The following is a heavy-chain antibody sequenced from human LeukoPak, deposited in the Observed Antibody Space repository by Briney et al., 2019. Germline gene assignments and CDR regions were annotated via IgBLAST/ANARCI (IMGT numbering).Heavy chain of an antibody. V-gene: IGHV4-30-4*01. CDR2: IYYSGST. CDR1: GGSISSGDYY. J-gene: IGHJ4*02. CDR3: ARDETYYYDSSGYSN. Sequence: SQTLSLTCTFSGGSISSGDYYWSWIRQTPGKGLEWIGYIYYSGSTYYNPSLKSRVTFSVDTSKNQFSLELTSVTAADPAVYYCARDETYYYDSSGYSNWGQGTLVTVSS. D-gene: IGHD3-22*01.